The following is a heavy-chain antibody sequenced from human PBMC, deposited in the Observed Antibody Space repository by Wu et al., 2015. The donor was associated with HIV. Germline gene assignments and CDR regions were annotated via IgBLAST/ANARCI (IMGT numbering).Heavy chain of an antibody. CDR1: GYTLTVYY. Sequence: QVQLVQSGAEVKKPGASVKVSCKASGYTLTVYYIHWVRQAPGQGLEWMGWINPNSGDTNYAQKFKGRVTIIADESMNTVNMEVSSLTSEDTAVYYCARALGEGGSFDIWGQGTTVTV. J-gene: IGHJ3*02. CDR2: INPNSGDT. D-gene: IGHD3-16*01. V-gene: IGHV1-2*02. CDR3: ARALGEGGSFDI.